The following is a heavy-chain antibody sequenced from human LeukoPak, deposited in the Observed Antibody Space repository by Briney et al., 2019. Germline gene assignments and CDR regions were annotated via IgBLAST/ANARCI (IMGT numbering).Heavy chain of an antibody. CDR2: IWDDGSNK. D-gene: IGHD4-17*01. J-gene: IGHJ5*02. CDR3: ARDGHLRTVTTLGWFDP. Sequence: PGGSLRLSCVASGFTFSSYGMHWVRQAPGKGLEWVAVIWDDGSNKYYADSVKGRFTISRDNSKNTLYLQMNSLRAEDTAVYYCARDGHLRTVTTLGWFDPWGQGTLVTVSS. CDR1: GFTFSSYG. V-gene: IGHV3-33*01.